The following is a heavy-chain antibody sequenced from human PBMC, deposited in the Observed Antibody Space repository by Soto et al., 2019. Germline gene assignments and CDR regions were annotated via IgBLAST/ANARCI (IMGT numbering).Heavy chain of an antibody. Sequence: QVQLVESGEGVVQPGRSLRLSCAASGFTFSSYGMHWVRQAPGKGLEWVAVIWYDGSNKYYADSVKGRFTISRDNSKHTMYLQMNSLRAEDTAVYYCARDPRAYCSGGSCYYVYFDYWGQGTLVTVSS. CDR2: IWYDGSNK. D-gene: IGHD2-15*01. CDR1: GFTFSSYG. CDR3: ARDPRAYCSGGSCYYVYFDY. J-gene: IGHJ4*02. V-gene: IGHV3-33*01.